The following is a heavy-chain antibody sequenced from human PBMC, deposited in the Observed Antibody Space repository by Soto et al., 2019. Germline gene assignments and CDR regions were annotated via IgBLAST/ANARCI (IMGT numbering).Heavy chain of an antibody. D-gene: IGHD3-3*01. J-gene: IGHJ6*03. CDR2: IYYSGST. CDR1: GGSISSYY. V-gene: IGHV4-59*01. Sequence: SETLSLTCTVSGGSISSYYWSWIRQPPGKGLEWIGYIYYSGSTNYNPSLKSRVTISVDTSKNQFSLKLSSVTAADTAVYYCARTQRFLEWLLSTPYYYYYMDVWGKGTTVTVSS. CDR3: ARTQRFLEWLLSTPYYYYYMDV.